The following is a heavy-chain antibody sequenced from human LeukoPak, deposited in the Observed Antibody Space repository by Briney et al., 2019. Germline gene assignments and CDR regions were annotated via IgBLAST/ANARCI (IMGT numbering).Heavy chain of an antibody. CDR2: INAYNGNT. Sequence: ASVKVSCKASGYTFNRYAISWLRQAPGQGLEWMGWINAYNGNTNYAQKSQGRVSMTTDTSTSTAYMELRSLRSDDTAAYYCARHLYGDYFFDYWGQGTLITVSS. V-gene: IGHV1-18*01. CDR3: ARHLYGDYFFDY. D-gene: IGHD4-17*01. J-gene: IGHJ4*02. CDR1: GYTFNRYA.